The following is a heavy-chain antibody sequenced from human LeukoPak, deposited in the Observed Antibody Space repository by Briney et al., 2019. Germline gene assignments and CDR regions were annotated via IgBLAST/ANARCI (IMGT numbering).Heavy chain of an antibody. D-gene: IGHD3-22*01. J-gene: IGHJ4*02. CDR3: AKECYSSGYHGFDY. CDR1: GFTFSSYA. CDR2: ITGSGGHT. Sequence: GGSLRLSCAASGFTFSSYAMSWVRQAPGKGLEWVSAITGSGGHTYYADSVKGRFTISRDNSKNTLYLQINSLRAEDTAVYYCAKECYSSGYHGFDYWGQGTLVTVSS. V-gene: IGHV3-23*01.